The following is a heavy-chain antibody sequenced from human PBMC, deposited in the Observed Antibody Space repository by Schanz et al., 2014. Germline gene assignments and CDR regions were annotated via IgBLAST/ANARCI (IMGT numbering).Heavy chain of an antibody. V-gene: IGHV3-15*04. J-gene: IGHJ3*02. CDR3: TTFNNRDALYI. D-gene: IGHD1-20*01. CDR2: IENNANGATT. Sequence: EVQLVESGGGLVQPGGSLRLSCAASRFTFSNYAMSWVRQAPGKGLEWVGRIENNANGATTDYAAPVKGRFTVSRDDSRNTLYLQMNTLRTDDTALYYCTTFNNRDALYIWGQGTMVSVSS. CDR1: RFTFSNYA.